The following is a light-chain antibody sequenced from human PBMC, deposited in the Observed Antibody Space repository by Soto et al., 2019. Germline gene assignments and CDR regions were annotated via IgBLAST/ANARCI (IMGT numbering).Light chain of an antibody. CDR3: QQRSNWPPV. Sequence: EIVLTQSPATLSLSPGERATLSCRASQNVANYLDWYQQKPGQAPRLLIYDASNRATGIPARFSGSGSGTDFTLTISSLEPEDFAVYYCQQRSNWPPVFGPGTKVDIK. J-gene: IGKJ3*01. CDR2: DAS. V-gene: IGKV3-11*01. CDR1: QNVANY.